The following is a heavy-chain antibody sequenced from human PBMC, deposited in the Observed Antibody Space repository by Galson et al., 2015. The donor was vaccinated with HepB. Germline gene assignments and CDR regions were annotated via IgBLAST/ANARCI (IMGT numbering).Heavy chain of an antibody. Sequence: SVKVSCKVSGYTLTELSMHWVRQAPGKGLERMGGFDPEDGETIYAQKFQGRVTMTEDTSTDTAYMELSSLRSEDTAVYYCATTPSQWELPYFDYWGQGTLVTVSS. CDR2: FDPEDGET. CDR1: GYTLTELS. CDR3: ATTPSQWELPYFDY. V-gene: IGHV1-24*01. J-gene: IGHJ4*02. D-gene: IGHD1-26*01.